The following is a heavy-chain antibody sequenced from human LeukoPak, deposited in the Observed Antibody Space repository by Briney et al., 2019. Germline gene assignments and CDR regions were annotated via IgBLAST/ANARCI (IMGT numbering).Heavy chain of an antibody. CDR1: GGTFSSYA. V-gene: IGHV1-69*01. CDR3: ARGEDIVATNPLDY. Sequence: GASVKVSCKASGGTFSSYAISWVRQAPGQGLEWMGGIIPIFGTANYAQKFQGRVTITADESTSTAYMELSSLRSDDTAVYYCARGEDIVATNPLDYWGQGTLVTVSS. D-gene: IGHD5-12*01. CDR2: IIPIFGTA. J-gene: IGHJ4*02.